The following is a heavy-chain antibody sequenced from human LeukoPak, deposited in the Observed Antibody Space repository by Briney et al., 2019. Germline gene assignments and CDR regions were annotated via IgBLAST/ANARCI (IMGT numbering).Heavy chain of an antibody. CDR2: IRGGGGST. J-gene: IGHJ4*02. V-gene: IGHV3-23*01. D-gene: IGHD1-26*01. Sequence: PGGSLRLSCAASGFTFTSYSMNWVRQAPGKGLEWVSTIRGGGGSTYYADSVKGRFTISRDNSKNTLYLQVNSLRAEDTAVYYCAKGGKWDVTPFDYWGQGTLATVSS. CDR3: AKGGKWDVTPFDY. CDR1: GFTFTSYS.